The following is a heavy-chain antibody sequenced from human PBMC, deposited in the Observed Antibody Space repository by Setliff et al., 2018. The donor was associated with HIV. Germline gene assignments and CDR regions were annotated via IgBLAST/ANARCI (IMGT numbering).Heavy chain of an antibody. V-gene: IGHV4-59*01. Sequence: SETLSLTCTVSGDPISTYYWSWVRKPPGKGLEWIGYVYFSGSTSYSPSLRGRVTMSVDPSKNQFSLKLNSVTAADTAIYYCARGNYDTSDYYTNFYYYYMDVWGKGTAVTVS. J-gene: IGHJ6*03. D-gene: IGHD3-22*01. CDR2: VYFSGST. CDR1: GDPISTYY. CDR3: ARGNYDTSDYYTNFYYYYMDV.